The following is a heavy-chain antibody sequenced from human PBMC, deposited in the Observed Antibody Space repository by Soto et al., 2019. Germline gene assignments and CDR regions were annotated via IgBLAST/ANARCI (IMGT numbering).Heavy chain of an antibody. Sequence: EVQLWESRGGLVQPGGSLRLSCAASGFTFSNYALTWVRQSPGKGLEWVSTSGGGGGTTYYADSVKGRFTISRDNSKNTLSLQMSSLRVEDTPIYYCARDWTGNTCPCLDVWGQGTTVSVSS. J-gene: IGHJ6*02. CDR3: ARDWTGNTCPCLDV. V-gene: IGHV3-23*01. D-gene: IGHD2-8*02. CDR2: SGGGGGTT. CDR1: GFTFSNYA.